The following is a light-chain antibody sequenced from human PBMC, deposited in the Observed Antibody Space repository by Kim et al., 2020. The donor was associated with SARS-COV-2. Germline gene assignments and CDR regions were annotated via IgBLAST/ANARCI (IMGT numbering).Light chain of an antibody. CDR2: EDN. J-gene: IGLJ3*02. V-gene: IGLV6-57*01. Sequence: GKTVTISCTRSSGSIASNYVQWYQQRPGCSPTTVIYEDNQRPSGVPDRFSGSIDSSSNSASLTISGLKTEDEADYYCQSYDSSDRVFGGGTQLTVL. CDR3: QSYDSSDRV. CDR1: SGSIASNY.